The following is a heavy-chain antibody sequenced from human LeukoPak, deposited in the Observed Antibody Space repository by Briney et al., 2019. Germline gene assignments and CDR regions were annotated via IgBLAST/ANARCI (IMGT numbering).Heavy chain of an antibody. CDR3: ARHDHGYSSGRFDY. D-gene: IGHD5-18*01. J-gene: IGHJ4*02. CDR2: INHSGST. CDR1: GGSFSGYY. V-gene: IGHV4-34*01. Sequence: SETLSLTCAVYGGSFSGYYWSWIRQPPGKGLEWIGEINHSGSTNYSPSLKSRVTISVDTSKNQFSLRLSSVTAADTAVYYCARHDHGYSSGRFDYWGQGTLVAVSS.